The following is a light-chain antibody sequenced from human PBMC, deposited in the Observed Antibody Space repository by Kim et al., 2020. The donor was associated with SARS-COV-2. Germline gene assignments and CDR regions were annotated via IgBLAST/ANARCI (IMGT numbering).Light chain of an antibody. J-gene: IGLJ2*01. Sequence: SMYPGQTASITCSGDKLGDKYACWYQQKPGQSPVLVIYQDSKRPSGIPERFSGSNSGNTATLTISGTQAMDEADYYCQAWDSNTGVFGGGTQLTVL. CDR3: QAWDSNTGV. CDR2: QDS. CDR1: KLGDKY. V-gene: IGLV3-1*01.